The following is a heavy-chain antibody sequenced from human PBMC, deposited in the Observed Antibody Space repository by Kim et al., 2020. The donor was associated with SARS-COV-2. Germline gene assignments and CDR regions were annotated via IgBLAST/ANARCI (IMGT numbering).Heavy chain of an antibody. Sequence: GGSLRLSCAASGFTFSSYAMSWVRQAPGKGLEWVSAISGSGGSTYYADSVKGRFTISRDNSKNTLYLQMNSLRAEDTAVYYCAKDGGVSGYYYRGYDYWGQGTLVTVSS. J-gene: IGHJ4*02. CDR2: ISGSGGST. CDR1: GFTFSSYA. CDR3: AKDGGVSGYYYRGYDY. V-gene: IGHV3-23*01. D-gene: IGHD3-22*01.